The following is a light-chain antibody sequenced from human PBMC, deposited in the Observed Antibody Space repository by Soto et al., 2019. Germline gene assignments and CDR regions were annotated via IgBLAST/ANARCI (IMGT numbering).Light chain of an antibody. CDR3: SSYTSSRAYV. Sequence: QSALTQPASVSGSPGPSITISCTGTSSDVGGYNYVSWYQQQSGKAPKLMIHEVSNRPSVVSNRFSGSKSGNTASLTISGLQAEDEADYYCSSYTSSRAYVFGIGTKVTVL. CDR1: SSDVGGYNY. CDR2: EVS. J-gene: IGLJ1*01. V-gene: IGLV2-14*01.